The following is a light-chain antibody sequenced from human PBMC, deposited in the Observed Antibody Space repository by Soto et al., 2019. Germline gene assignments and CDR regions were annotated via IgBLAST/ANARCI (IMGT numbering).Light chain of an antibody. V-gene: IGKV3-15*01. CDR2: GAS. Sequence: EIVMTQSPATLSVSPGERATLSCRASESVNSNLAWYQHQPGRPPRLLISGASTRTTGIPARFSGSGSGTNFTLTISSLQSEDFAVYYCQQYNHWWTLGQGTKVDIK. CDR3: QQYNHWWT. CDR1: ESVNSN. J-gene: IGKJ1*01.